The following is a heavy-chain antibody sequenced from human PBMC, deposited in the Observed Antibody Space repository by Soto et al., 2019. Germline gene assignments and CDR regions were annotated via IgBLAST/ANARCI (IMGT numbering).Heavy chain of an antibody. CDR1: GYTFSSYY. D-gene: IGHD3-16*01. Sequence: QEQLVQSGAEVKKPGASVKVSCKASGYTFSSYYMHWVRQAPGQGLEWMGIINPSGGSTSYAQKFQGGVTMTRDTSTSTVYMELSSLRSEDTAVYYCAREAYPGGLDYWGQGTLVTVSS. CDR2: INPSGGST. J-gene: IGHJ4*02. CDR3: AREAYPGGLDY. V-gene: IGHV1-46*03.